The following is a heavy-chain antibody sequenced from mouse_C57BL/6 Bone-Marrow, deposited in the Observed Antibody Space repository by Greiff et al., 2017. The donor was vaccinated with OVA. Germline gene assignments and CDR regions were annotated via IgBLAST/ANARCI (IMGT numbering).Heavy chain of an antibody. J-gene: IGHJ4*01. D-gene: IGHD1-1*01. Sequence: QVQLQQSGAELARPGASVKMPCKASGYTFTSYTMHWVKQRPGQGLEWIGYINPSSGYTKYNQKFKDKATLTADKSSSTAYMQLSSLTSEDSAVYYCARRYYGSSYVGGYWYAMDYWGQGTSVTVSS. CDR2: INPSSGYT. V-gene: IGHV1-4*01. CDR1: GYTFTSYT. CDR3: ARRYYGSSYVGGYWYAMDY.